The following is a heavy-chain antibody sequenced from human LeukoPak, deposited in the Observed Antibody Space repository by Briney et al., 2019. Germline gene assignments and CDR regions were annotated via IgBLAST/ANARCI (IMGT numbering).Heavy chain of an antibody. D-gene: IGHD2-15*01. CDR1: GYTFTSYD. Sequence: ASVKVSCKSSGYTFTSYDIIWVRQAPGQGLEWMGWISAYNGNTNYAQKLQGRVTMTTDTSTSTAYMELRSLRSDDTAVYYCARRCSGGSCYYYFDYWGQGTLVTVSS. J-gene: IGHJ4*02. V-gene: IGHV1-18*01. CDR3: ARRCSGGSCYYYFDY. CDR2: ISAYNGNT.